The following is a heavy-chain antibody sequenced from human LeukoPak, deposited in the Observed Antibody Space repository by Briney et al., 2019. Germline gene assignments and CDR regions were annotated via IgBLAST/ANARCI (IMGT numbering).Heavy chain of an antibody. V-gene: IGHV5-51*01. CDR1: GYTFSDYW. D-gene: IGHD1-26*01. CDR3: ARHVIGECSTNGCSPHSWVDT. Sequence: GESLKISCKGSGYTFSDYWIHWVRQMPGKGLEWMGLIYPGNSDTRYGPSFQGQVTISADRSINTAYLQWTSLRASDTAMYYCARHVIGECSTNGCSPHSWVDTWGQGTLVTVCS. J-gene: IGHJ5*02. CDR2: IYPGNSDT.